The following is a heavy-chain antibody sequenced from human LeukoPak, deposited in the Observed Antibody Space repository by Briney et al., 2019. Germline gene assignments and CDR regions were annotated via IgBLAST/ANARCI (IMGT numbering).Heavy chain of an antibody. Sequence: PGRSLRLSCAASGFTFDDHAMHWVRQAPGKGLEWVSGISWNSGSIGYADSVKGRFTISRDNAKNSLYLQMNSLRAEDMALYYCAKADYYDSSGSIFDIWGQGTMVTVSS. D-gene: IGHD3-22*01. CDR1: GFTFDDHA. CDR2: ISWNSGSI. V-gene: IGHV3-9*03. CDR3: AKADYYDSSGSIFDI. J-gene: IGHJ3*02.